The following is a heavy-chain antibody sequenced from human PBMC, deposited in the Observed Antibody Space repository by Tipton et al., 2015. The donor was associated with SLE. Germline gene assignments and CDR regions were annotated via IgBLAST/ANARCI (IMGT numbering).Heavy chain of an antibody. J-gene: IGHJ4*02. V-gene: IGHV3-53*01. D-gene: IGHD4-11*01. CDR1: GFTFSSYW. CDR3: AKDASNYVGYLDH. CDR2: IYSGGST. Sequence: SLRLSCAASGFTFSSYWMSWVRQAPGKGLEWVSVIYSGGSTYYADSVKGRFTISRDNAKNSLHLQMNSLRAEDTALYYCAKDASNYVGYLDHWGQGTLVTVSS.